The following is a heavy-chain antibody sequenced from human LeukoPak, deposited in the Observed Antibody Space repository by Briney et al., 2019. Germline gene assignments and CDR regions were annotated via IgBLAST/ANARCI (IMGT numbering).Heavy chain of an antibody. V-gene: IGHV3-23*01. CDR3: AKVPRIAAAGYFDY. J-gene: IGHJ4*02. CDR1: GFTFSSYA. D-gene: IGHD6-13*01. CDR2: VSGSDGST. Sequence: GSLRLSCAASGFTFSSYAMSWVRQAPGKGLEWVSAVSGSDGSTYYADSVKGRFTISRDNSKNTLYLQMNSLRAEDTAVYYCAKVPRIAAAGYFDYWGQGTLVTVSS.